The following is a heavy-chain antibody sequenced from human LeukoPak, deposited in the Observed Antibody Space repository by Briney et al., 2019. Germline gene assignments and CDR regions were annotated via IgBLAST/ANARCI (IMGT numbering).Heavy chain of an antibody. CDR1: GFTFSSYS. D-gene: IGHD4/OR15-4a*01. V-gene: IGHV3-48*01. CDR2: ISSSSSTI. CDR3: ARLSGFSRGFDP. Sequence: AGGSLRLSCAASGFTFSSYSMNWVRQAPGKGLEWVSYISSSSSTIYYADSVKGRFTISRDNSKNTLYLQMNSLRAEDTAVYYCARLSGFSRGFDPWGQGTLVTVSS. J-gene: IGHJ5*02.